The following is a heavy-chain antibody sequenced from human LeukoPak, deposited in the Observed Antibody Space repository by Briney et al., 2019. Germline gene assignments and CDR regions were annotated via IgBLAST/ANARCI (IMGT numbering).Heavy chain of an antibody. Sequence: HPGGSLRLSCAASGFTFSSSWMHWVRQVPGKGLVWASRVKGDETTTGYADSVKGRFTISRDNAKNTLYLQMHSLRVEDTAVYYCASDYWGPAHWGQGTLVTVSS. CDR1: GFTFSSSW. CDR2: VKGDETTT. CDR3: ASDYWGPAH. V-gene: IGHV3-74*01. J-gene: IGHJ4*02. D-gene: IGHD7-27*01.